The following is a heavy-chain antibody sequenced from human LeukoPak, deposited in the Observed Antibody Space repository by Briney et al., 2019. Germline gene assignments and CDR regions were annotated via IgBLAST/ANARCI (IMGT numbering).Heavy chain of an antibody. J-gene: IGHJ1*01. Sequence: PGGSLRLSCVASGFTFTSFYMSWVRQAPGKGLEWVANINLDGSEQYYVDSVKGRFTISRDNAKNSLYLQMNSLRAEDTAVYYCARGGSSWYPFAYWGQGTLVTVSS. D-gene: IGHD6-13*01. CDR3: ARGGSSWYPFAY. CDR2: INLDGSEQ. V-gene: IGHV3-7*01. CDR1: GFTFTSFY.